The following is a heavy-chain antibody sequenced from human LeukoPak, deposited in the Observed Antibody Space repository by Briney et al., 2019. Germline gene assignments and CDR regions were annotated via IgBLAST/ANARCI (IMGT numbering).Heavy chain of an antibody. D-gene: IGHD4-11*01. CDR1: GFTVSTNF. V-gene: IGHV3-53*01. CDR3: ARTRVDTTTFDYFDY. CDR2: IYSGGST. Sequence: PGGSLRLSCVVSGFTVSTNFMSWVRQAPGERLEWGSVIYSGGSTYYADSVKGRFTISRDNSKNTLYLQMNSLRAEDTAVYYCARTRVDTTTFDYFDYWGQGTLVTVSS. J-gene: IGHJ4*02.